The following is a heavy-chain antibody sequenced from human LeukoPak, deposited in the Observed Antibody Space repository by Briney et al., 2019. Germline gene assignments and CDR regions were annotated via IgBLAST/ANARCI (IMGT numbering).Heavy chain of an antibody. CDR1: DDSITIYY. D-gene: IGHD4-11*01. Sequence: PSETLSLTCSVSDDSITIYYWTWIRQPPGKGLEWIGYIDHTGTTNYNPSLNSRVTISRDTSKNHFSLQLSSVTAADTAVYFCARGRVSSSTWHSTYYYYFYMDVWGKGTTVTVSS. J-gene: IGHJ6*03. CDR2: IDHTGTT. V-gene: IGHV4-59*01. CDR3: ARGRVSSSTWHSTYYYYFYMDV.